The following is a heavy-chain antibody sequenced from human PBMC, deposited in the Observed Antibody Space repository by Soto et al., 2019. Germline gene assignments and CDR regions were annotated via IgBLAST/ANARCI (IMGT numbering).Heavy chain of an antibody. V-gene: IGHV4-30-4*08. CDR2: IYYSGST. CDR3: ARVTSQFDYYYAMDV. J-gene: IGHJ6*02. Sequence: TLSLTCSVSGGSISSVGHYWTWIRQQPGKGLEWIGYIYYSGSTDYNPSLKSRVTISVDRSKNQFSLRLASVTDADSAVYYCARVTSQFDYYYAMDVWGQGTTVTVSS. CDR1: GGSISSVGHY. D-gene: IGHD3-16*01.